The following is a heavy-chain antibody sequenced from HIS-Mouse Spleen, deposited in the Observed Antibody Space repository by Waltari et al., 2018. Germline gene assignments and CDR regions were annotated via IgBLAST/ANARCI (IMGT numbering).Heavy chain of an antibody. CDR1: GFSLSTSGMC. Sequence: QVTLRESGPALVKPTQTLTLTCTFSGFSLSTSGMCVSWIRQPPGKALEWLARIDWDDDTYYSTYLKNRLTISRDTSKNQVVLKMTNMDPLDTATYYCARIAEGYTSGWYAFDYWGQGTLVTVSS. CDR2: IDWDDDT. CDR3: ARIAEGYTSGWYAFDY. V-gene: IGHV2-70*15. J-gene: IGHJ4*02. D-gene: IGHD6-19*01.